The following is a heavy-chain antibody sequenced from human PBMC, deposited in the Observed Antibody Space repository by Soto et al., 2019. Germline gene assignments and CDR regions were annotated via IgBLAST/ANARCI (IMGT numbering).Heavy chain of an antibody. CDR2: IYYSGST. D-gene: IGHD4-17*01. V-gene: IGHV4-59*08. CDR3: ARLDGDYGPFFDY. Sequence: QVQLQESGPGLVKPSETLSLTCTVSGGSISSYYWSWIRQPPGKGLEWIGYIYYSGSTNSNPSLKSRVTISVDTSKNQFSLKLSSVTAADTAVYYCARLDGDYGPFFDYWGQGTLVTVSS. J-gene: IGHJ4*02. CDR1: GGSISSYY.